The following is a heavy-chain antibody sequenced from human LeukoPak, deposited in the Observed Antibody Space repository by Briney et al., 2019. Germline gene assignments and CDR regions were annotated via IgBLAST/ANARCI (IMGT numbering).Heavy chain of an antibody. V-gene: IGHV1-2*02. CDR2: INPSSGGT. CDR1: GYTFTDYY. CDR3: GRDWSKVLTDPDY. Sequence: ASVKVSFKASGYTFTDYYMHWVRQAPGQGLEWMGWINPSSGGTNYAQTFEGRVTMTRDTSISTAYMELTRLRSDDTAVYYCGRDWSKVLTDPDYWGQGTLVTVSS. D-gene: IGHD3-3*01. J-gene: IGHJ4*02.